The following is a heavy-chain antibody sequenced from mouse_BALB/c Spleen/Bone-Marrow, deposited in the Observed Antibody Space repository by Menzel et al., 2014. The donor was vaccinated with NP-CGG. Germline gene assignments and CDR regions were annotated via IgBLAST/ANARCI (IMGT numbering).Heavy chain of an antibody. CDR1: GFNIKDTY. J-gene: IGHJ2*01. D-gene: IGHD2-10*02. CDR2: IVPANGNT. Sequence: EVKLVESGAELVKPGASVKLSCTASGFNIKDTYMHWVKQRPEQGLEWIGRIVPANGNTKYDPKFQGKATITADTSSNTAYLQLTSLASEDTAVYYYVRYLYGNYFDYWGQGTTLTVSS. CDR3: VRYLYGNYFDY. V-gene: IGHV14-3*02.